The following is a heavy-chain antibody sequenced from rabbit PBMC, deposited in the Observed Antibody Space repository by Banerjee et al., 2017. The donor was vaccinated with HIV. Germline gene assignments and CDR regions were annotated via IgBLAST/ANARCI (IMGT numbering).Heavy chain of an antibody. V-gene: IGHV1S45*01. Sequence: QEQLVESGGGLVQPEGSLTLTCKASGLDFSSSYYICWARQAPGKGPEWIACIYSGSSGATWYASWAKGRFTISKTSSTTVTLQMTSLTAADTASYFCARSPYYSYIGAGYGYPKFNLWGPGTLVTVS. CDR1: GLDFSSSYY. CDR3: ARSPYYSYIGAGYGYPKFNL. D-gene: IGHD6-1*01. CDR2: IYSGSSGAT. J-gene: IGHJ4*01.